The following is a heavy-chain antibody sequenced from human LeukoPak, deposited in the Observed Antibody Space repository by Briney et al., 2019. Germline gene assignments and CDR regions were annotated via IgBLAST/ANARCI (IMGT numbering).Heavy chain of an antibody. CDR1: GFTFSSYA. J-gene: IGHJ4*02. CDR2: ISYDGSNK. D-gene: IGHD2-2*01. V-gene: IGHV3-30-3*01. CDR3: AKGQFQYCSSTSCYSPDY. Sequence: GGSLRLSCAASGFTFSSYAMHWVRQAPGKGLEWVAVISYDGSNKYYADSVKGRFTISRDNSKNTLYLQMNSLRAEDTAVYYCAKGQFQYCSSTSCYSPDYXGXGTLVTVSS.